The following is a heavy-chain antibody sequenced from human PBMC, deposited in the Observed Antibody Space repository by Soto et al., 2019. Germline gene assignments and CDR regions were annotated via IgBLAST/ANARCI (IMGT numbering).Heavy chain of an antibody. Sequence: QVHLVESGGGVVQPGRSLRLSCAASGFTFSSYGMHWVRQAPGKGLEWVAVTPYDGSNRYYADSVKGRFTISRDNTKNTLYLQMNSLRGGDTAVYYCAKAGPAQYFSYYGLDVWGKGTTVTVSS. CDR3: AKAGPAQYFSYYGLDV. CDR1: GFTFSSYG. V-gene: IGHV3-30*18. J-gene: IGHJ6*04. CDR2: TPYDGSNR.